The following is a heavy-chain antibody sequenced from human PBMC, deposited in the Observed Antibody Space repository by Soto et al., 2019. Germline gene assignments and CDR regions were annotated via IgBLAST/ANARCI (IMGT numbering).Heavy chain of an antibody. V-gene: IGHV3-73*01. J-gene: IGHJ4*02. CDR3: TIGEVTTADNIPFDY. Sequence: EVQLMESGGGLVQPGGSLKLSCAASGFTFSGSAMHWVRQASGKGLEVVGRMRSRAHTYATTYVASVRGRFTISRDDSKNTAYLQMNCLKSEDTVVYYCTIGEVTTADNIPFDYWGQGTLVIVSS. CDR1: GFTFSGSA. D-gene: IGHD2-2*01. CDR2: MRSRAHTYAT.